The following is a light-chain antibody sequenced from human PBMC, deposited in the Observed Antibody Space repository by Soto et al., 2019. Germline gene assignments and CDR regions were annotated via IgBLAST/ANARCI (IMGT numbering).Light chain of an antibody. V-gene: IGKV1-5*03. Sequence: DIQMTQSPSTLSASVGDRVTITCRASQSTSTWLAWYQQSPGKTPKLLISEASKLESGVPSRFSGSGSGTEFTLTISSLQPDDFATYYCQQYITYPYAFGQGTKVEIK. CDR1: QSTSTW. J-gene: IGKJ1*01. CDR2: EAS. CDR3: QQYITYPYA.